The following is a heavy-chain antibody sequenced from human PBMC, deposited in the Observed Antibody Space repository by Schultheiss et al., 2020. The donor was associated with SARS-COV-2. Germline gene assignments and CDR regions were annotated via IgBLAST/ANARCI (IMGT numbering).Heavy chain of an antibody. CDR1: GGSISSYY. CDR2: IYTSGST. CDR3: ARQSSSGWYPQYFQH. D-gene: IGHD6-19*01. V-gene: IGHV4-4*07. Sequence: SETLSLTCTVSGGSISSYYWSWIRQPAGKGLEWIGRIYTSGSTNYNPSLKSRVTISVDTSKNQFSLKLRSVTAADTAVYYCARQSSSGWYPQYFQHWGQGTLVTVSS. J-gene: IGHJ1*01.